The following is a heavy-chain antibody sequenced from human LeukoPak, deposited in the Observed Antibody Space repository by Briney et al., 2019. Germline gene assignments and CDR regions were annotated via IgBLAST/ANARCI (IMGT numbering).Heavy chain of an antibody. CDR2: IKQDGSEK. J-gene: IGHJ3*02. Sequence: GGSLRLSCAASGLTFSSYWMSWVRQAPGKGLEWVANIKQDGSEKYYVDSVKGRFTISRDNAKNSLYLQMNSLRAEDTAVYYCARVDPLLSFDIWGQGTMVTVSS. CDR3: ARVDPLLSFDI. V-gene: IGHV3-7*01. CDR1: GLTFSSYW. D-gene: IGHD2-21*01.